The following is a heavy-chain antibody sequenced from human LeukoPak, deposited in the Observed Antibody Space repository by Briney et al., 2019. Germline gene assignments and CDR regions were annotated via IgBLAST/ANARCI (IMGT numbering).Heavy chain of an antibody. CDR1: GGSISSYY. Sequence: PSETLSLTCTVSGGSISSYYWSWIRQPPGKGLEWIGYIYYSGSTNYNPSLKSRVTISVDTSKNQFSLKLSSVTAADTAVYYCARDHDPYCSGGSCSAFDYWGQGTLVTVSS. J-gene: IGHJ4*02. CDR3: ARDHDPYCSGGSCSAFDY. D-gene: IGHD2-15*01. CDR2: IYYSGST. V-gene: IGHV4-59*01.